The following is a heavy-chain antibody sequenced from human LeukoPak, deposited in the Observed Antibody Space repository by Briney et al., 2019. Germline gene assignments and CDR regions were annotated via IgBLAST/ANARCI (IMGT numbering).Heavy chain of an antibody. CDR3: AREGPGMNWNYGTPPPYYFDY. V-gene: IGHV1-69*05. CDR1: GGTFSSYA. Sequence: GASVKVSCKASGGTFSSYAISWVRQAPGQGLEWMGGIIPIFGTANYAQKFQGRVTITTDESTSTAYMELSSLRSEDTAVYYCAREGPGMNWNYGTPPPYYFDYWGQGTLVTVSS. J-gene: IGHJ4*02. CDR2: IIPIFGTA. D-gene: IGHD1-7*01.